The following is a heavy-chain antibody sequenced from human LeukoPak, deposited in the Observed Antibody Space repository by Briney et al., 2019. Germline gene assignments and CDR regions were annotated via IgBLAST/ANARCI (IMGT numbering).Heavy chain of an antibody. CDR3: ATFQSTRTLLPGYCLGY. Sequence: GASVKVSCKVSGYTLTGLSMHWVRQAPGKGLEWMGGFDPEDGETIYAQKFQGRVTMTEDTSTDTAYMELSSLRSEDTAVYYCATFQSTRTLLPGYCLGYWGQGSLVTVSS. D-gene: IGHD3-9*01. CDR1: GYTLTGLS. CDR2: FDPEDGET. V-gene: IGHV1-24*01. J-gene: IGHJ4*02.